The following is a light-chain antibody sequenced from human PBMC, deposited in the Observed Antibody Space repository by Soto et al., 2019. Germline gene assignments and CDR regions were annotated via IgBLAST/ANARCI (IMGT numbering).Light chain of an antibody. CDR1: QSVSSSY. J-gene: IGKJ1*01. Sequence: EIVLTQSPGTLSLSPGERATLSCRASQSVSSSYLAWYQQKPGQAPRLLIYGASSRATGIPDRFSGSGSGTDFTLIISRLEPEDFAVXYCQQYGSSPRTFGQGTKVDIK. CDR2: GAS. CDR3: QQYGSSPRT. V-gene: IGKV3-20*01.